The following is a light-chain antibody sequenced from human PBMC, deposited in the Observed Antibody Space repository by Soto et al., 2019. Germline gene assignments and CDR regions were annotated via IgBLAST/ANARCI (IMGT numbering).Light chain of an antibody. Sequence: QSALTQPASVSGSPGQSITISCTGTSSDVGAYDYVSWYQQHPGKAPKFMLYEVSNRPSVLSNRFSGSKSGNTASLTISCLQDEDGADYYCSSYTTSNTWGFGGGTKLTVL. V-gene: IGLV2-14*01. CDR1: SSDVGAYDY. CDR3: SSYTTSNTWG. J-gene: IGLJ3*02. CDR2: EVS.